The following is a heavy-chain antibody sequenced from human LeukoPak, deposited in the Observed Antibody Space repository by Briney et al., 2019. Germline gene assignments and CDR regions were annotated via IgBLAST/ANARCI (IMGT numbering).Heavy chain of an antibody. CDR1: GGSISSSSYY. Sequence: SETLSLTCTVSGGSISSSSYYWGWIRQPPGKGLEWIGSIYYSGSTYYNPSLKSRVTISVDTSKNQFSLKLSSVTAADTAVYYCARPCDPGGHDAFGIWGQGTMVTVSS. D-gene: IGHD2-21*02. V-gene: IGHV4-39*01. CDR2: IYYSGST. CDR3: ARPCDPGGHDAFGI. J-gene: IGHJ3*02.